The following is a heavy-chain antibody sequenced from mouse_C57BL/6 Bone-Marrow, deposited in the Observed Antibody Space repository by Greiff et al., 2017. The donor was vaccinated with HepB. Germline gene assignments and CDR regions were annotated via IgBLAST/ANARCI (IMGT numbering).Heavy chain of an antibody. V-gene: IGHV14-4*01. Sequence: VQLQQSGAELVRPGASVKLSCTASGFNIKDNYMHWVKQRPEQGLEWIGWIDPENGDTEYASKFQGKATITADTSSNTAYLQLSSLTSEDTAVYYCTRGILRPDYWGQGTTLTVSS. CDR1: GFNIKDNY. CDR2: IDPENGDT. J-gene: IGHJ2*01. D-gene: IGHD1-1*01. CDR3: TRGILRPDY.